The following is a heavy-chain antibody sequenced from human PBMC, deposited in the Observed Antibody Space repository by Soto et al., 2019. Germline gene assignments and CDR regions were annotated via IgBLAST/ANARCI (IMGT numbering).Heavy chain of an antibody. CDR3: ARDSRYCTDSGCSIMRDAFDV. Sequence: QVLLQESGPGLVKPSGTLSLTCTVSHFSVTNNKYWSWVRQSPGKPLEGIGEIYHSGTTYYNPSHSSRVSMSMDKSKNQISLILTSVTAADTAVYYCARDSRYCTDSGCSIMRDAFDVWGQGTLVTVSS. CDR2: IYHSGTT. CDR1: HFSVTNNKY. J-gene: IGHJ3*01. D-gene: IGHD2-15*01. V-gene: IGHV4-4*02.